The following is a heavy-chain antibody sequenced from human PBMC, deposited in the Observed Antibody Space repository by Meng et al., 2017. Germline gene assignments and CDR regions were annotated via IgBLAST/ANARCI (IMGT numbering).Heavy chain of an antibody. CDR1: GGSISSSSYY. V-gene: IGHV4-39*07. CDR3: ARDPPAGTNYYYYGMDV. Sequence: SETLSLTCTVSGGSISSSSYYWGWTRQPPGKGLEWIGSIYYSGSTYYNPSLKSRVTISVDTSKNQFSLKLSSVTAAYTAVYYCARDPPAGTNYYYYGMDVWGQGTTVTVSS. CDR2: IYYSGST. J-gene: IGHJ6*02. D-gene: IGHD6-13*01.